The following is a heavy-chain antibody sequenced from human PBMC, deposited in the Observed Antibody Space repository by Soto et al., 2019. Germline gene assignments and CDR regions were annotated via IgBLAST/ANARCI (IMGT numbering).Heavy chain of an antibody. CDR1: GFTFSSYS. V-gene: IGHV3-48*02. CDR3: ARGLYYYDSSAYWGY. J-gene: IGHJ4*02. CDR2: ISSSSSNI. D-gene: IGHD3-22*01. Sequence: GGSLILPCAASGFTFSSYSMNWVRQAPGKGLEWVSSISSSSSNIYYADSVKGRFTISRDNAKNSLYLQMHSLRDEDTAVYYCARGLYYYDSSAYWGYWGQGTLVTVSS.